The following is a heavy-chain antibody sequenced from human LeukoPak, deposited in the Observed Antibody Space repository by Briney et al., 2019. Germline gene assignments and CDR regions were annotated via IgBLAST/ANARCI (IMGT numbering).Heavy chain of an antibody. CDR3: GRGSGVADY. V-gene: IGHV3-7*01. J-gene: IGHJ4*02. CDR2: IKQDGGER. D-gene: IGHD7-27*01. Sequence: PGGSLRLSCGVSGFTFTDYWMNWVRQAPGKGLEWVASIKQDGGERYYVDSVKGRFTISRDNAKNSLYLQMSRLRAEDTAVYYCGRGSGVADYWGQGALVTVSS. CDR1: GFTFTDYW.